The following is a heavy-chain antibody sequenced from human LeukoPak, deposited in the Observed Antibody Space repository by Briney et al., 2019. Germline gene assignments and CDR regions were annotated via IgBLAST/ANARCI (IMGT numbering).Heavy chain of an antibody. D-gene: IGHD3-9*01. J-gene: IGHJ4*02. CDR2: IDYDSSHI. Sequence: PGGSLRLSCAASGFTFSNSAMNWVRQVPGKGLEWVSSIDYDSSHIYYAASVRGRFTISRDNAGNSVYLQMNSLRVEDTAVYYCARDPLRYLRVGHYDYWGQGTLVAVSS. CDR1: GFTFSNSA. CDR3: ARDPLRYLRVGHYDY. V-gene: IGHV3-21*01.